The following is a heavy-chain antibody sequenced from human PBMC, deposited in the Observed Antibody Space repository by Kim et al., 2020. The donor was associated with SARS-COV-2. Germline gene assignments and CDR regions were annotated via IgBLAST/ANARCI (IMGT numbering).Heavy chain of an antibody. D-gene: IGHD3-9*01. J-gene: IGHJ4*02. CDR1: GFTFSSYA. Sequence: GGSLRLSCAASGFTFSSYAMSWVRQAPGKGLEWVSAISGSGGSTYYADSVKGRFTISRDNSKNTLYLQMNSLRAEDTAVYYCAKDSYDILTGYSNGFFDYWGQGTLVTV. CDR3: AKDSYDILTGYSNGFFDY. CDR2: ISGSGGST. V-gene: IGHV3-23*01.